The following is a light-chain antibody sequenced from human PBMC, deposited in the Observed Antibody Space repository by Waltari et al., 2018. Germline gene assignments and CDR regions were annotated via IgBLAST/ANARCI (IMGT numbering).Light chain of an antibody. V-gene: IGKV1D-12*01. J-gene: IGKJ5*01. CDR1: QDISSW. CDR3: QQANSFPIT. CDR2: AAS. Sequence: DIQMTPSPSSVSASVGDRVTITCRASQDISSWLAWYQQKPGKAPKLLIYAASTLQSGVPSRLSGSGSGTDFTLTISSLQPEDFATYFCQQANSFPITFGQGTRLEIK.